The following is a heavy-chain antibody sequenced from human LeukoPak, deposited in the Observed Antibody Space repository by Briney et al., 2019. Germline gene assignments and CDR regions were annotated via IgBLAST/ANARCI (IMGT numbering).Heavy chain of an antibody. CDR2: ISWNSGSI. CDR1: GFTFDDYA. D-gene: IGHD5-24*01. Sequence: KPGRSLRLSCAASGFTFDDYAMHWVRQAPGKGLEWVSGISWNSGSIGYADSVKGRSTISRDNAKNSLYLQMNSLRAEDTALYYCAKDFGDGYNFFDYWGQGTLVTVSS. CDR3: AKDFGDGYNFFDY. J-gene: IGHJ4*02. V-gene: IGHV3-9*01.